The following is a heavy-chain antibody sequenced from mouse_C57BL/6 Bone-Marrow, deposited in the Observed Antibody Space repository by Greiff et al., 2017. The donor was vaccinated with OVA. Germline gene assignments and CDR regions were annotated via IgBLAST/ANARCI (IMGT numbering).Heavy chain of an antibody. D-gene: IGHD2-4*01. J-gene: IGHJ2*01. Sequence: QVHVKQPGTELVRPGASVKLSCKASGYTFTSYWMHWVKQRPGQGLEWIGNINPSNGGTNYNEKFKSKATLTVDKSSSTAYMQLSSLTSEDSAVDYCARGNDYDGYFDYWGQGTTLTVSS. CDR3: ARGNDYDGYFDY. CDR1: GYTFTSYW. V-gene: IGHV1-53*01. CDR2: INPSNGGT.